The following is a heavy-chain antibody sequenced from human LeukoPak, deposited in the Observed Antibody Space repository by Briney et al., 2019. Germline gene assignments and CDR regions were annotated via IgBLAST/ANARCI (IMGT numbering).Heavy chain of an antibody. D-gene: IGHD3-22*01. J-gene: IGHJ4*02. V-gene: IGHV3-21*01. CDR1: GFPLSGYS. CDR3: ARGADSSGYYSIFYFDY. Sequence: PGGSLRLSCAASGFPLSGYSMNWVRQAPGKGLEWVSSITGSTNYIYYADSVKGRFTISRDSAKNSLYLQMNSLRAEDTAVYYCARGADSSGYYSIFYFDYWGQGTLVTVSS. CDR2: ITGSTNYI.